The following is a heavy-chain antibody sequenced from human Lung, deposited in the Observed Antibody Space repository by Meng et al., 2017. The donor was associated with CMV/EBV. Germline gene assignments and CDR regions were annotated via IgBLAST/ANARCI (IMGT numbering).Heavy chain of an antibody. D-gene: IGHD3-22*01. CDR2: IYPGDSDT. CDR3: ARTVKYYYDSSGPDP. Sequence: ESLKISXKASGYSFTSYWIGWVRQMPGKGLEWMGIIYPGDSDTRYSPSFQGQVTISADKSTSTAYLQWSSLKASDTAMYYCARTVKYYYDSSGPDPWGQGTLVAVSS. V-gene: IGHV5-51*01. CDR1: GYSFTSYW. J-gene: IGHJ5*02.